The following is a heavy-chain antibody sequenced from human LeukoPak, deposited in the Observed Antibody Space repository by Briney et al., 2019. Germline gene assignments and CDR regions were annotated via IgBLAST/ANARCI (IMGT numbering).Heavy chain of an antibody. V-gene: IGHV4-34*01. Sequence: PSETLSLTCAVYGGSFSGYYWSWIRQPPGKGLEWIGEINHSGSTNYNPSLKSRVTISVDTSKNQFSLKLSSVTAADTAVYYCARRGRGYCSSTSCWKNWFDPWGQGTLVTVSS. CDR1: GGSFSGYY. D-gene: IGHD2-2*03. CDR2: INHSGST. CDR3: ARRGRGYCSSTSCWKNWFDP. J-gene: IGHJ5*02.